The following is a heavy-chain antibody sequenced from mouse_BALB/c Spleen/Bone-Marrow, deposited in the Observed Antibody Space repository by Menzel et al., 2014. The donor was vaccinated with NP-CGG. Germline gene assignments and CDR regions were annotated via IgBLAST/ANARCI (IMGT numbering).Heavy chain of an antibody. Sequence: DVKLQESGAELVKPGASVKLSCTASGFNIKDTYMHWVKQRPEQGLEWIGRIDPANGNTKYDPKFQGKATITADTSSNTAYLQLSSLTSVDTAVYYCARWEYYAMDYWGQGTSVTVSS. CDR1: GFNIKDTY. V-gene: IGHV14-3*02. CDR2: IDPANGNT. J-gene: IGHJ4*01. D-gene: IGHD4-1*01. CDR3: ARWEYYAMDY.